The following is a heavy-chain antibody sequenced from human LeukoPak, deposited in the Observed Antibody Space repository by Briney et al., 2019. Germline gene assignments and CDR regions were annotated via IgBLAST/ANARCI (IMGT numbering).Heavy chain of an antibody. D-gene: IGHD3-3*01. V-gene: IGHV3-15*01. CDR2: IKSKTDGGTT. CDR3: TTGTYYDFWSGYYY. Sequence: PGGSLRLSCAASGFTFSNAWMSWVRQAPGKGLEWVGRIKSKTDGGTTDYAAPAKGRFTISRDDSKNTLYLQMNSLKTEDTAVYYCTTGTYYDFWSGYYYWGQGTLVTVSS. J-gene: IGHJ4*02. CDR1: GFTFSNAW.